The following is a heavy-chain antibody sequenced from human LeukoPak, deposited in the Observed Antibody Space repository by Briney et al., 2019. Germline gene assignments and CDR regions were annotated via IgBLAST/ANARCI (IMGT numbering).Heavy chain of an antibody. CDR3: GRKKIGGGGFGGTFDY. Sequence: SETLSLTCTVSGGSISSSSYYWGWIRQPPGKGLEWIGSIYYSGSTYYNPSLKSRVTISVDTSKNQFSLKLSSVTAADTAVYYCGRKKIGGGGFGGTFDYGGKEPLVTFSS. CDR2: IYYSGST. J-gene: IGHJ4*02. CDR1: GGSISSSSYY. D-gene: IGHD3-16*01. V-gene: IGHV4-39*01.